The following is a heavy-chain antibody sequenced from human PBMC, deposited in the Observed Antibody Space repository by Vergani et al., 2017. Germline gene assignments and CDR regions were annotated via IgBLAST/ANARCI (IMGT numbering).Heavy chain of an antibody. CDR2: ISGHGDRT. CDR1: GFTFSNSA. Sequence: EVHLLESGGGQVEAGGSLRLSCVASGFTFSNSAMSWVRQTSGKGLEWVSAISGHGDRTYYADSVKGRFTISRDNSKNTVYLQMNSLRAEDTAVYYCARGDYSRAPRAGYYFDYWGQGTLVTVSS. V-gene: IGHV3-23*01. D-gene: IGHD4-11*01. J-gene: IGHJ4*02. CDR3: ARGDYSRAPRAGYYFDY.